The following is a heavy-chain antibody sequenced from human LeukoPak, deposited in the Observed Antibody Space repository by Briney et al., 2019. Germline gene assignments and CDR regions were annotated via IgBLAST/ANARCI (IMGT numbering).Heavy chain of an antibody. D-gene: IGHD1-26*01. CDR2: IIPIFGTA. V-gene: IGHV1-69*05. CDR1: GGTFSSYA. CDR3: ARESGGVGATTPLSY. Sequence: SVKVSCKASGGTFSSYATSWVRQAPGQGLEWMEGIIPIFGTANYAQKFQGRVTITTDESTSTAYMELSSLRSEDTAVYYCARESGGVGATTPLSYWGQGTLVTVSS. J-gene: IGHJ4*02.